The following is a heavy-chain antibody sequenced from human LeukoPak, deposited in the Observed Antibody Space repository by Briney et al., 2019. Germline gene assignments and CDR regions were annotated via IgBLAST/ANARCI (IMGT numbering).Heavy chain of an antibody. J-gene: IGHJ3*02. CDR3: ARARIYCSSTSCYVNAFDI. CDR2: IYYSGST. CDR1: GGSISSGDYY. Sequence: SETLSLTCTVSGGSISSGDYYWSWIRQPPGKGLEWIGYIYYSGSTYYNPSLKSRVTVSVDTSKNQFSLKLSSVTAADTAVYYCARARIYCSSTSCYVNAFDIWGQGTMVTVSS. V-gene: IGHV4-30-4*08. D-gene: IGHD2-2*01.